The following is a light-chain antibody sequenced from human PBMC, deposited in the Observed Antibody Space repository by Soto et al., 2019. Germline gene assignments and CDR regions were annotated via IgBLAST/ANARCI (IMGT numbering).Light chain of an antibody. Sequence: QSALTQPASVSGSPGQSITISCTGTISDIGGYNFISWYQHHPGKAPKLVIYDVNNRPSGISDRFSGSKSGNTASLTISGLQAEDEADYYCASYTRTTTLGFGGGTKVTVL. CDR1: ISDIGGYNF. J-gene: IGLJ2*01. CDR2: DVN. CDR3: ASYTRTTTLG. V-gene: IGLV2-14*01.